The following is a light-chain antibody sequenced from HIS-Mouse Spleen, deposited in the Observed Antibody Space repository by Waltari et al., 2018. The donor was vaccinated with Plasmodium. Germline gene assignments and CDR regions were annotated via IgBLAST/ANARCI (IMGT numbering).Light chain of an antibody. V-gene: IGLV3-10*01. Sequence: SYELTQPPSVSVSPGQTARITCSGDALRKQSAYWYQQKSGQAPVLFIYEDSKRPSGIPERFSGSSSGTMATLTISGAQVEDEADYYCYSTDSSGNHRVFGGGTKLTVL. CDR1: ALRKQS. CDR3: YSTDSSGNHRV. J-gene: IGLJ3*02. CDR2: EDS.